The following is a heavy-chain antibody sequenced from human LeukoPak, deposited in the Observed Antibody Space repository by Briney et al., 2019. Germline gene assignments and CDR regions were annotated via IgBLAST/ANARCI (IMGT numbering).Heavy chain of an antibody. J-gene: IGHJ4*02. V-gene: IGHV4-59*08. Sequence: SDTLSLTCTVSGGPISTYHWSWIRQPPGKGLEWIGFIYYSGSSNYSPSLKSRVTISVDTSKNQFSLKLSSVTAADTAVYFCARHALYGLRPGYYYFDYWGQGTLVTVSS. CDR2: IYYSGSS. CDR1: GGPISTYH. CDR3: ARHALYGLRPGYYYFDY. D-gene: IGHD2-8*01.